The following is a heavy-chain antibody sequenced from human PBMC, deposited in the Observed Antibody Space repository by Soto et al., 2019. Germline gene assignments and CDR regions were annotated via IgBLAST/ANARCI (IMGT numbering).Heavy chain of an antibody. J-gene: IGHJ4*02. CDR3: ARVDGLSSWLRFTTVAGSFDY. CDR1: GFTFSSYW. CDR2: INSDGSST. Sequence: RRLSCAASGFTFSSYWMHWVRQAPGKGLVWVSRINSDGSSTSYADSVKGRFTISRDNAKNTLYLQMNSLRAEDTAVYYCARVDGLSSWLRFTTVAGSFDYWGQGILVTVSS. D-gene: IGHD5-12*01. V-gene: IGHV3-74*01.